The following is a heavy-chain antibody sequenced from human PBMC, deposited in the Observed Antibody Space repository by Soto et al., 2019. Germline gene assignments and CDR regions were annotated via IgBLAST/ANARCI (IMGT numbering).Heavy chain of an antibody. Sequence: VASVKVSCKASGGTFSRYAISWVRQAPGQGLEWMGGIIPLFGKPNYAQKFQGRVTITADESTSTAYMELSSLRSDDTAVYYCARDATLYDSSGYYYLYWGQGTLVTVSS. CDR3: ARDATLYDSSGYYYLY. V-gene: IGHV1-69*13. D-gene: IGHD3-22*01. J-gene: IGHJ4*02. CDR1: GGTFSRYA. CDR2: IIPLFGKP.